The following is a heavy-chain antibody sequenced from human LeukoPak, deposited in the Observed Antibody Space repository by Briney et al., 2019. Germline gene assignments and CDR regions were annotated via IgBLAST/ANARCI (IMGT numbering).Heavy chain of an antibody. CDR3: ARILEKVGWIYDAFDI. CDR1: GYTFTSYG. CDR2: ISAYNGNT. J-gene: IGHJ3*02. V-gene: IGHV1-18*01. D-gene: IGHD6-19*01. Sequence: ASVKVSCKASGYTFTSYGISWVRQAPGQGLERMGWISAYNGNTNYAQKLQGRVTITADESTSTAYMELSSLRSEDTAVYYCARILEKVGWIYDAFDIWGQGTMVTVSS.